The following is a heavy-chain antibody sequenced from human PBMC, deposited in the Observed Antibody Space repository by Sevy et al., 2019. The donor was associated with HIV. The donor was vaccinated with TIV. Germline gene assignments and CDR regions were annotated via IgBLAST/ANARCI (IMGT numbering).Heavy chain of an antibody. CDR3: ARERGIVVVVAATHDAFDI. V-gene: IGHV3-21*01. Sequence: GGSLRLSCAASGFTFSSYSMNWVRQAPGKGLEWVSSISSSSSYIYYVDSVKGRFTISRDNAKNSLYLQMNSLRAEDTAVYYCARERGIVVVVAATHDAFDIWGQGTMVTV. CDR1: GFTFSSYS. D-gene: IGHD2-15*01. CDR2: ISSSSSYI. J-gene: IGHJ3*02.